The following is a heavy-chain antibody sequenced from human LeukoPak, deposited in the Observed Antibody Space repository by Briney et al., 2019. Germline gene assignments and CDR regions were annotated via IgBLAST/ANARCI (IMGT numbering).Heavy chain of an antibody. V-gene: IGHV3-74*01. Sequence: GGSLRLSCVASGFTLSGYWIHWVRQAPGKGLVWVARINPDGSITSYADSVKGRITISRDNAKNSLYLHMNSLRAEDTAVYCARVARYSGYEPGYFEDWGQGTLVTVSS. CDR2: INPDGSIT. CDR1: GFTLSGYW. D-gene: IGHD5-12*01. J-gene: IGHJ4*02. CDR3: ARVARYSGYEPGYFED.